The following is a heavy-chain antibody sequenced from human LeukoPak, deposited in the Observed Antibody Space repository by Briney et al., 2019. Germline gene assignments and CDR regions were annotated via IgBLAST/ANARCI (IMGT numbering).Heavy chain of an antibody. V-gene: IGHV3-7*01. D-gene: IGHD4-23*01. CDR3: AGDRGYSTFYY. CDR1: GFPFSNYW. Sequence: GSLRLSCAASGFPFSNYWMSWVRQGPGKGLEWVANMKEDGGEINYVDSVKGRFTISRDNSKNSLYLQMNSLRVDDTAVYYCAGDRGYSTFYYWGQGTLVTVSS. CDR2: MKEDGGEI. J-gene: IGHJ4*02.